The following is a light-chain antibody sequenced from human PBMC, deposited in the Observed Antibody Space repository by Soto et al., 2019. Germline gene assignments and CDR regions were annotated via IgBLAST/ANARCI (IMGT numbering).Light chain of an antibody. J-gene: IGKJ1*01. V-gene: IGKV3-20*01. Sequence: EIVLTQSPGTLSLSPGESATLSCRASRGVTNNYLAWYQRKPGQAPRLLIYGTSYRATDIPRRFSGSGSGTDFTLTISSLEPEDFAVYYCQQYGSSPPTFGQGTKVESK. CDR2: GTS. CDR1: RGVTNNY. CDR3: QQYGSSPPT.